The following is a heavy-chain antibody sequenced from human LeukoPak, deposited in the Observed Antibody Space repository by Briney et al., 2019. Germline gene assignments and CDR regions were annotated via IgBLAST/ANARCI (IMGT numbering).Heavy chain of an antibody. J-gene: IGHJ4*02. V-gene: IGHV4-59*01. Sequence: PSKTLSLTCTVSGGSISSYYWSWIRQPPGKGLERIGYIYYSGSTNYNPSLKSRVTISVDTSKNQFSLKLSSVTAADTAVYYCASSHYDFWSGYPYYFDYWGQGTLVTVSS. CDR2: IYYSGST. CDR3: ASSHYDFWSGYPYYFDY. D-gene: IGHD3-3*01. CDR1: GGSISSYY.